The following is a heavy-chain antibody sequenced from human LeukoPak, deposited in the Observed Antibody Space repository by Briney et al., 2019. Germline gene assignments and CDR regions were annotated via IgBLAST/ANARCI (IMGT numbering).Heavy chain of an antibody. J-gene: IGHJ4*02. CDR1: GFTFSSYS. D-gene: IGHD1-26*01. CDR2: ISSSSSTT. Sequence: GGSLRLSCAASGFTFSSYSMNWVRQAPGKGLEWVSYISSSSSTTYYADYVKGRFTISRDNSKNTLYLQMNSLRAEDTAVYYCAKGSGSNTGWGQGTLVTVSS. V-gene: IGHV3-48*01. CDR3: AKGSGSNTG.